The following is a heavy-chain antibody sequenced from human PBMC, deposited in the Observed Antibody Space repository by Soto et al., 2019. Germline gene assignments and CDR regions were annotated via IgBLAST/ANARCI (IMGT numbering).Heavy chain of an antibody. D-gene: IGHD3-16*02. V-gene: IGHV4-31*03. J-gene: IGHJ5*02. CDR2: IHNSGTT. CDR3: ARGVTFGGVIAPRFDP. Sequence: PSETLSLTCSGSGGSISSGDYYWSWIRQHPGKGLEWIGYIHNSGTTYYIPPLKSRVAMTVDTSKNQLSLKLTSVTAADTAVYYCARGVTFGGVIAPRFDPWGQGTPVTVSS. CDR1: GGSISSGDYY.